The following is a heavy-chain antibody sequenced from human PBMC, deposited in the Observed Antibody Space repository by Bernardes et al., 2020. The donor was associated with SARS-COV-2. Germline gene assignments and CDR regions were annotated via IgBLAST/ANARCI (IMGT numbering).Heavy chain of an antibody. J-gene: IGHJ4*02. D-gene: IGHD2-15*01. Sequence: SETLSPTCTVPGCPISSSTYYWGWIRQPPGKGLEWIGSIYDSGSTYYNPSLKSRVTISVDTSKSQFSLKLSSVTAADTAMDYCARHVDRYCISGSCYPSFDYWGQGTLVTVSS. V-gene: IGHV4-39*01. CDR1: GCPISSSTYY. CDR2: IYDSGST. CDR3: ARHVDRYCISGSCYPSFDY.